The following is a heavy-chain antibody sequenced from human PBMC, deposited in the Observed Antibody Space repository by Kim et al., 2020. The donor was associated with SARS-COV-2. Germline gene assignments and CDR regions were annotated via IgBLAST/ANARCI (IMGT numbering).Heavy chain of an antibody. V-gene: IGHV3-23*01. D-gene: IGHD3-10*01. CDR2: ISGSGGST. Sequence: GGSLRLSCAASGFTFSSYAMSWVRQAPGKGLEWVSAISGSGGSTYYADSVKGRFTISRDNSKNTLYLQMNSLRAEDTAVYYCAKFGLEGPYGSGSYYHGYWGQGTLVTVSS. CDR3: AKFGLEGPYGSGSYYHGY. CDR1: GFTFSSYA. J-gene: IGHJ4*02.